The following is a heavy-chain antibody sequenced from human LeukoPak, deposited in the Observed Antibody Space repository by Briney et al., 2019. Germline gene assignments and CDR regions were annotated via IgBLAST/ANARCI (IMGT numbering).Heavy chain of an antibody. J-gene: IGHJ6*03. CDR2: MNPNSGNT. CDR1: GYTLTSYD. CDR3: ARGGSVVVAAPLLYYYDSSTTYYYYYMDV. V-gene: IGHV1-8*01. D-gene: IGHD3-22*01. Sequence: ASVTVSCKASGYTLTSYDINWVRQATGQGLEWMGWMNPNSGNTGYAQKFQGRVTMTRNTSISTAYMELSSLRSEDTAVYYCARGGSVVVAAPLLYYYDSSTTYYYYYMDVWGKGTTVTVSS.